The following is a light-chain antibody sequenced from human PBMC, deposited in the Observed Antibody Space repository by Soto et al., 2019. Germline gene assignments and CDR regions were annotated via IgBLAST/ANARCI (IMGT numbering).Light chain of an antibody. V-gene: IGKV1-39*01. Sequence: DIQMTQSPSSLSASVGDRVTITCRASQSIDNYLNWYQQKPGKAPNLLIYAASTLLSGVPSRFSGRGSGTHFTLTITRLQPEDFATYYGQQSYSSPETFGQGTKVEIK. CDR3: QQSYSSPET. CDR1: QSIDNY. J-gene: IGKJ1*01. CDR2: AAS.